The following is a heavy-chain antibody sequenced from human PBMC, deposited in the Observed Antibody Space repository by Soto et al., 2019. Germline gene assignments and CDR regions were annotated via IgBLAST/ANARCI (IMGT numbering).Heavy chain of an antibody. CDR3: VSIRAARNWFDP. CDR2: IYYSGST. Sequence: QVQLQESGPGLVKPSQTLSLTCTVSGGSISSGGYYWSWIRQHPGKGLEWIGYIYYSGSTYYNPFLKSRVTIAVDPSENQFSLKLSSVTAADTAVYYGVSIRAARNWFDPWGQGTLVTVSS. D-gene: IGHD6-6*01. J-gene: IGHJ5*02. CDR1: GGSISSGGYY. V-gene: IGHV4-31*03.